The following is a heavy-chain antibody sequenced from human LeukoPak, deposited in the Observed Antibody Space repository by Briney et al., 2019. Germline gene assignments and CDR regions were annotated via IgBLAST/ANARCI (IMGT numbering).Heavy chain of an antibody. V-gene: IGHV1-24*01. CDR2: FDPEDGET. D-gene: IGHD2-21*01. CDR3: ATDPHITQGAFDI. J-gene: IGHJ3*02. CDR1: GYTLTELS. Sequence: ASVKVSCKVSGYTLTELSMHWVRQAPGKGLEWMGGFDPEDGETIYAQKFQGRVTMTEGTSTDTAYMELSSLRSEDTAVYYCATDPHITQGAFDIWGQGTMVTVSS.